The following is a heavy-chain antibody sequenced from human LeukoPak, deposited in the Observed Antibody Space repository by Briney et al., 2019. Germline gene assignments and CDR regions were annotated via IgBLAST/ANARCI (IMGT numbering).Heavy chain of an antibody. D-gene: IGHD5-24*01. CDR2: IYYSGST. Sequence: PSETLSLTFTVSGGSISSYYWSWIRQPPGKGLEWIGYIYYSGSTNYNPSLKSRVTISVDTSKNQFSLKLSSVTAADTAVYYCARAVEMATITLFDYWGQGTLVTVSS. V-gene: IGHV4-59*01. CDR1: GGSISSYY. CDR3: ARAVEMATITLFDY. J-gene: IGHJ4*02.